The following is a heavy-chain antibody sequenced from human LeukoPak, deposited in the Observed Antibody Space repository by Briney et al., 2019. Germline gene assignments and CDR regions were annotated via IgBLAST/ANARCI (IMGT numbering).Heavy chain of an antibody. CDR2: INHSGNT. CDR1: GGSFSGYY. J-gene: IGHJ4*02. Sequence: PSETLSLTCAVYGGSFSGYYWSWIRQPPGKGLEWIGEINHSGNTNYNPSLKSRVTISVDTSKNQFSLKLSSVTAADTAVYYCARLSVLRYFDWSRSGNFDYWGQGTLVTVSS. D-gene: IGHD3-9*01. CDR3: ARLSVLRYFDWSRSGNFDY. V-gene: IGHV4-34*01.